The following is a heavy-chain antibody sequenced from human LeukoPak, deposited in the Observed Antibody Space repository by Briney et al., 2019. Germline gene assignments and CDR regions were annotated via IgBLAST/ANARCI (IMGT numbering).Heavy chain of an antibody. J-gene: IGHJ4*02. Sequence: ASVKVSCKASGYICTTYGVSWVRQAPGQGLEWMGWISAYNGNTDYPQKLQGRVTVTTDTSTSTAYMELRSLRSDDTAVYYCARGIYSDYWGQGTLVTVSS. CDR1: GYICTTYG. V-gene: IGHV1-18*01. CDR2: ISAYNGNT. CDR3: ARGIYSDY.